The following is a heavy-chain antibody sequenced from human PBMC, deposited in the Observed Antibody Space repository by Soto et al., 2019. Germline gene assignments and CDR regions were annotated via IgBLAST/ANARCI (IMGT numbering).Heavy chain of an antibody. D-gene: IGHD2-8*01. V-gene: IGHV1-46*04. CDR3: ARDLISGDY. J-gene: IGHJ4*02. CDR2: INPSGGST. Sequence: QVKLLQSGAEVKNPGASVKLSCKASGYIFTNYYIHWVRKAPGQGLEWMAIINPSGGSTNYAQKLQGRVTLARDTCTNTVYMELSSLRSEYTAIYYCARDLISGDYWGQGTLVTVSS. CDR1: GYIFTNYY.